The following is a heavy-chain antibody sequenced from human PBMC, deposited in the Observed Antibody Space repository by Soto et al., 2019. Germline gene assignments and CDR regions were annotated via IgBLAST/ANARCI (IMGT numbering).Heavy chain of an antibody. Sequence: GSLRLPCSSSVFTLISYAMSWVGEGPGKGLEWVSAITGSGDYTSYADSVKGRFTISRDNSKNTLYLQMNSLRAEDTAVYYCARDFSPWIQLWLCDYWGQGTLVTVSS. J-gene: IGHJ4*02. V-gene: IGHV3-23*01. D-gene: IGHD5-18*01. CDR3: ARDFSPWIQLWLCDY. CDR2: ITGSGDYT. CDR1: VFTLISYA.